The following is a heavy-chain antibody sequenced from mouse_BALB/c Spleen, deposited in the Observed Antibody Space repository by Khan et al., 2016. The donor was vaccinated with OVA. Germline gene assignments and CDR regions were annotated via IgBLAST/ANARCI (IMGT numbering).Heavy chain of an antibody. CDR3: ARRNYCDYTFAY. CDR2: ISPGSGDT. Sequence: QVQLKQSGAELARPGASVKLSCKASGYTFTDYYINWVKQRTGQGLEWIGEISPGSGDTYYNEKFKGKATLTADKSSNTAYMQLSSLTSEASAVYFCARRNYCDYTFAYWGQGTLVTVSA. V-gene: IGHV1-77*01. J-gene: IGHJ3*01. D-gene: IGHD1-2*01. CDR1: GYTFTDYY.